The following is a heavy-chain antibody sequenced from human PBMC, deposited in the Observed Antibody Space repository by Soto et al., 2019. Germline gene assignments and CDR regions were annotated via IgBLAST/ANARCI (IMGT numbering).Heavy chain of an antibody. J-gene: IGHJ4*02. D-gene: IGHD2-15*01. CDR3: ARDPVVVVAATRSGGLIDY. CDR1: GFTFSSYA. CDR2: ISYDGSNK. Sequence: GGSLRLSCAASGFTFSSYAMHWVRQAPGKGLEWVAVISYDGSNKYYADSVKGRFTISRDNSKNTLYLQMNSLRAEDTAVYYCARDPVVVVAATRSGGLIDYWGQGTLVTVSS. V-gene: IGHV3-30-3*01.